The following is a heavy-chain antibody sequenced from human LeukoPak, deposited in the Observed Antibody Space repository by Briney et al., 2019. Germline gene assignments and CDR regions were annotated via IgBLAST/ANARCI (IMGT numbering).Heavy chain of an antibody. V-gene: IGHV4-34*01. CDR2: TNHSGST. D-gene: IGHD1-14*01. J-gene: IGHJ4*02. CDR1: GGSFSGYY. Sequence: SETLSLTCAVYGGSFSGYYWSWIRQPPGKGLEWIGETNHSGSTNYNPSLKSRVTISVDTSKNQFSLNLTSVTAADTAVYYCVRAYNCNHYYWGQGILVTVSS. CDR3: VRAYNCNHYY.